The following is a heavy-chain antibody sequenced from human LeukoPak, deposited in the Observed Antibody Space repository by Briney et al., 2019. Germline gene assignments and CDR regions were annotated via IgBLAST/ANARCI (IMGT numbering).Heavy chain of an antibody. CDR1: GASVNSGNYY. CDR3: ARVPYDSSGYPFDY. J-gene: IGHJ4*02. Sequence: SETLSLTCTVSGASVNSGNYYWAWIRQPPGTGLEWIGSIYYSGSTYYNSSLKSRVTISLDTSKNQFSLKLSSVTAADTAVYYCARVPYDSSGYPFDYWGQGTLVTVSS. D-gene: IGHD3-22*01. V-gene: IGHV4-39*07. CDR2: IYYSGST.